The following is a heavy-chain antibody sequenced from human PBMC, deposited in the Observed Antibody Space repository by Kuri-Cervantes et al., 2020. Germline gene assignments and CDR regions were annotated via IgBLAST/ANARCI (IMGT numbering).Heavy chain of an antibody. J-gene: IGHJ4*02. V-gene: IGHV4-31*03. CDR1: GGSICSGGYY. Sequence: SETLSLTCTVSGGSICSGGYYWSWIRQHPGKGLEWIGYIYYSGSTYYNPSLKSRVTISVDTSKNQFSLKLSSVTAADTAVYYCARGLTWGIQKDYRGQGTLVTVSS. CDR2: IYYSGST. CDR3: ARGLTWGIQKDY. D-gene: IGHD5-18*01.